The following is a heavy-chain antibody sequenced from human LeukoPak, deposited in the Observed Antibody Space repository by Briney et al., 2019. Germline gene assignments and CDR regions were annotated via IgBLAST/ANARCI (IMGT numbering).Heavy chain of an antibody. CDR2: ISSSGSTI. CDR3: ARKTYYYDSSGYYYEPIDY. D-gene: IGHD3-22*01. V-gene: IGHV3-11*01. CDR1: GFTFSDYY. Sequence: PGGSLRLSCAASGFTFSDYYMSWIRQAPGKGLEWVSYISSSGSTIYYADSVKGRFTISRDNAKNSLYLQMNSLRAEDTAVYYCARKTYYYDSSGYYYEPIDYWGQGTLVTVSS. J-gene: IGHJ4*02.